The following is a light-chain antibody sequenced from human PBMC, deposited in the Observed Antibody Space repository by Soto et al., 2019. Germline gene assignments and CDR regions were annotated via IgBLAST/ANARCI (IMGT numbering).Light chain of an antibody. CDR2: GAS. CDR3: QQYNNWLVT. J-gene: IGKJ5*01. CDR1: QSVSSN. Sequence: EIVMTQSPATLSVSPGDRVALSCRASQSVSSNLAWYQQKPGQAPRLLIFGASTRATGIPARFSGSGSGTEFTLTISSLQSEDFAVYYCQQYNNWLVTFGQGTRLEI. V-gene: IGKV3-15*01.